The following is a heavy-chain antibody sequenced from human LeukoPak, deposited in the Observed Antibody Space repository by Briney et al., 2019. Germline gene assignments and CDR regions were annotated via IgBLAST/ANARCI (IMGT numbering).Heavy chain of an antibody. V-gene: IGHV1-2*02. CDR1: GYTFTGYY. CDR2: INPNSGGT. D-gene: IGHD2/OR15-2a*01. J-gene: IGHJ4*02. Sequence: ASVTVSCKASGYTFTGYYMHWVRQAPGQGLEWMGWINPNSGGTNYAQKMEGRVTMTRHTSIRTAYMELSRLTSDDTAVYYCARAATEYSDLGDYWGQGTLVTVSS. CDR3: ARAATEYSDLGDY.